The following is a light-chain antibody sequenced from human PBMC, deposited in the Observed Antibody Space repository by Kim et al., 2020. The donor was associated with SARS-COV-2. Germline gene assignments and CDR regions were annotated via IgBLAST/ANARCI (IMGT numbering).Light chain of an antibody. CDR2: CAS. J-gene: IGKJ2*01. CDR3: QHYNTLPYT. CDR1: LSVRRI. Sequence: PGARPPPSRRASLSVRRILAWYQPTPRQPPSLLIYCASTRATDIPAMFTGSGSGTDFTLTISSLQSEDFAVYSCQHYNTLPYTFGQGPKLPI. V-gene: IGKV3-15*01.